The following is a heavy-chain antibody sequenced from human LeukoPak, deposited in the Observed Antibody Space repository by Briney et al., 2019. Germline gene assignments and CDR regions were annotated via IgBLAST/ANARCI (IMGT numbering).Heavy chain of an antibody. CDR3: ARAPDYGDYVAYY. Sequence: ASVKVSCKASGYTFTSYYMHWVRQAPGQGLEWMGGIIPIFGTANYAQKFQGRVTITADESTSTAYMEPSSLRSEDTAVYYCARAPDYGDYVAYYWGQGTLVTVSS. J-gene: IGHJ4*02. V-gene: IGHV1-69*13. CDR2: IIPIFGTA. CDR1: GYTFTSYY. D-gene: IGHD4-17*01.